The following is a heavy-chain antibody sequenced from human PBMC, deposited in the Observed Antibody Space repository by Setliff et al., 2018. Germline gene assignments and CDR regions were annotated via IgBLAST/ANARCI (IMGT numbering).Heavy chain of an antibody. CDR1: GYTFTSYG. D-gene: IGHD1-26*01. CDR2: IIPIFGTA. V-gene: IGHV1-69*05. CDR3: AIPSSGNFYFDY. Sequence: GASVKVSCKASGYTFTSYGISWVRQAPGQGLEWMGGIIPIFGTANYAQKFQGRVTITRDTSANTAYMELSSLRSEDTAVYYCAIPSSGNFYFDYWGQGTLVTVSS. J-gene: IGHJ4*02.